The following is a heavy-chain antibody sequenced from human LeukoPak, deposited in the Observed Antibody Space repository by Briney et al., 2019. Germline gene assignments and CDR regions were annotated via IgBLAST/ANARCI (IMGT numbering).Heavy chain of an antibody. Sequence: PSETLSLTCTVPGASLSGYYWTWIRQPPGKGLEWIGYNSYSRSTNYNPSLKSRVTISVDTSKNQFSLKLNSVTAADTAVYYCARDNPDYDLSGYGVFDFWGQGILVTVSS. CDR2: NSYSRST. J-gene: IGHJ4*02. V-gene: IGHV4-59*01. D-gene: IGHD3-22*01. CDR3: ARDNPDYDLSGYGVFDF. CDR1: GASLSGYY.